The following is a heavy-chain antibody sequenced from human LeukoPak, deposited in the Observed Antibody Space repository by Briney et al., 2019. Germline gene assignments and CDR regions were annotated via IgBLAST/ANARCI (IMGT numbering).Heavy chain of an antibody. CDR1: GYSISSGYY. CDR2: IYHSGST. J-gene: IGHJ4*02. V-gene: IGHV4-38-2*02. Sequence: SETLSLTCTVSGYSISSGYYWGWIRQPPGKGLEWVGSIYHSGSTYYNPSLKSRVTISVDTSKNQFSLKLSSVTAADTAVYYCARVPAAIGLGFDYWGQGTLVTVSS. CDR3: ARVPAAIGLGFDY. D-gene: IGHD2-2*02.